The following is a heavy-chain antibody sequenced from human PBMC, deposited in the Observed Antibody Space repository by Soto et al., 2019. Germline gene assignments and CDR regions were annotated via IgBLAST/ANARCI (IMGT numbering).Heavy chain of an antibody. Sequence: SETLSLTCTVSGGSISSYYWSWIRQPPGKGLEWIGYIYYSGSTNYNPSLKSRVTISVDTSKNQFSLKLSSVTAADTAVYYCARVHCSGGSCPYYIHYSGQATLVTVSS. CDR2: IYYSGST. CDR3: ARVHCSGGSCPYYIHY. D-gene: IGHD2-15*01. V-gene: IGHV4-59*01. CDR1: GGSISSYY. J-gene: IGHJ4*02.